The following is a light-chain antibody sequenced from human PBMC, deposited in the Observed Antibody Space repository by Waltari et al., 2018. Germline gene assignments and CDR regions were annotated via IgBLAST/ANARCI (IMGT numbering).Light chain of an antibody. CDR1: QSIITW. CDR3: HQYYKYPLT. V-gene: IGKV1-5*03. CDR2: KAS. Sequence: DIQMTQSPPTLSASVSDRVTIPCRARQSIITWLAWYQQKPGKTPKLLVYKASSLEIGVPSRFIGSGSGKEVTLPISSLQADDFATYYCHQYYKYPLTFGGGTKVEI. J-gene: IGKJ4*01.